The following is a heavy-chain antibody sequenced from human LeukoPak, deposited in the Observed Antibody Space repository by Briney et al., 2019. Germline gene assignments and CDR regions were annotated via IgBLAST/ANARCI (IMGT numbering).Heavy chain of an antibody. Sequence: PGGSLRLSCEASGFTFSSYWMSWVRQAPGKGLEWVANIKQDGSERYHVDSVKGRFTISRDNAKNSLYLQMNGLRAEDTAVYYCAKVKLLVGGYSYGMVDYWGQGTLVTVSS. CDR3: AKVKLLVGGYSYGMVDY. V-gene: IGHV3-7*03. CDR2: IKQDGSER. D-gene: IGHD5-18*01. CDR1: GFTFSSYW. J-gene: IGHJ4*02.